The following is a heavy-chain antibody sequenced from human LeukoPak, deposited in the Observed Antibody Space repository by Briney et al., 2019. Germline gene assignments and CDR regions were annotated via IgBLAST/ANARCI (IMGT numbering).Heavy chain of an antibody. Sequence: PSETLSLTCSVSGYSISSGFYWGWIRQPPGKGLEWIGNIFRSGSTYYNTSLKSRVTISVDTSKNQFSLKLSSVTAADTAVYYCAREWYYYGSGSYYKYFDYWGQGTLVTVSS. J-gene: IGHJ4*02. CDR1: GYSISSGFY. V-gene: IGHV4-38-2*02. D-gene: IGHD3-10*01. CDR3: AREWYYYGSGSYYKYFDY. CDR2: IFRSGST.